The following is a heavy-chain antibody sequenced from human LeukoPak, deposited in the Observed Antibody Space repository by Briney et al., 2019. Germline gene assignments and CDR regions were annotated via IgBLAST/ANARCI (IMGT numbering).Heavy chain of an antibody. CDR3: ARGVYEEDVNY. V-gene: IGHV3-74*01. CDR2: LSSDGRDP. D-gene: IGHD6-13*01. CDR1: GFTFSNAW. Sequence: GGSLRLSCAASGFTFSNAWMSWVRQAPGKGLVWVSRLSSDGRDPSYADSVQGRFTISRDNAKNTLYMQMNSLRAEDTAVYYCARGVYEEDVNYWGQGTLVTVSS. J-gene: IGHJ4*02.